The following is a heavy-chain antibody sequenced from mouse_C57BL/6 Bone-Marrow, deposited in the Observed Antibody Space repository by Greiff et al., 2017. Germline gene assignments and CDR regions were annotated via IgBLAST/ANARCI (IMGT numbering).Heavy chain of an antibody. CDR1: GFTFSSYG. D-gene: IGHD1-1*01. Sequence: EVKLVESGGDLVKPGGSLKLSCAASGFTFSSYGMSWVRQTPDKRLEWVATISSGGSYTYYPDSVKGRFTISRFNAKNTLYLQMSSLKSEDTAMYYCARRGSIYYYGSSLSYAMDYWGQGTSVTVSS. J-gene: IGHJ4*01. V-gene: IGHV5-6*02. CDR3: ARRGSIYYYGSSLSYAMDY. CDR2: ISSGGSYT.